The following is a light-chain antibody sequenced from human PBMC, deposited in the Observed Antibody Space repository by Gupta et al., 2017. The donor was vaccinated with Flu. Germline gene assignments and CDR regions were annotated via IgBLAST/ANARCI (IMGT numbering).Light chain of an antibody. Sequence: DIQMTQSPSTLSASVGDRVTITCRASQSISSWLAWYQQQPGKAPKLLLYQASTLETGVPSRFSGSGSGTEFTLTISSLQPDDFATYYCQQCKSYPRTFGQGTKVEIK. CDR3: QQCKSYPRT. J-gene: IGKJ1*01. CDR2: QAS. CDR1: QSISSW. V-gene: IGKV1-5*03.